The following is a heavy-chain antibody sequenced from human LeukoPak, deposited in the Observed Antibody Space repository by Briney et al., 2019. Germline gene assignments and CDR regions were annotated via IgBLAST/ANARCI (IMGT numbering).Heavy chain of an antibody. V-gene: IGHV1-18*01. CDR1: GYTFTSYG. Sequence: ASVKVSCKASGYTFTSYGISWVRQAPGQGLEWMGWISAYNGNTNYAQKLQGRVTMTTDTSTSTAYMELRSLRPDDTAVYYCARDKGSSSWYSSDYYYGMDVWGQGTTVTVSS. CDR2: ISAYNGNT. D-gene: IGHD6-13*01. J-gene: IGHJ6*02. CDR3: ARDKGSSSWYSSDYYYGMDV.